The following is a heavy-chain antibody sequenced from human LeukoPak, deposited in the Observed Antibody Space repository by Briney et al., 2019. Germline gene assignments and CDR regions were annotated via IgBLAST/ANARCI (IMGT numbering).Heavy chain of an antibody. J-gene: IGHJ5*02. CDR1: GGSFSGYY. D-gene: IGHD6-19*01. V-gene: IGHV4-34*01. CDR2: INHSGNT. Sequence: SETLSLTYAVYGGSFSGYYWSWIRQPPGKGLEWIGEINHSGNTNYNPSLKSRVTISVDTSKNHFSLKLSSVTAADTAVYYCARHAPLGYSSVWYPPPNWFDPWGQGTLVTVSS. CDR3: ARHAPLGYSSVWYPPPNWFDP.